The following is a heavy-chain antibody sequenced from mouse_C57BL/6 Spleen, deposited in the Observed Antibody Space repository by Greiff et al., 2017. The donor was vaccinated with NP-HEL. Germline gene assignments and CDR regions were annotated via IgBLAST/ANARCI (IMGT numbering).Heavy chain of an antibody. CDR1: GYTFTDYN. CDR2: INPNNGGT. Sequence: EVQLQQSGPELVKPGASVKMSCKASGYTFTDYNMHWVKQSHGKSLEWIGYINPNNGGTSYNQKFKGKATLTVNKSSSTANMELRSLTSEDSAGNYGARSGSYYGSYVPPFAYWGQGTLVTVSA. D-gene: IGHD2-10*01. CDR3: ARSGSYYGSYVPPFAY. J-gene: IGHJ3*01. V-gene: IGHV1-22*01.